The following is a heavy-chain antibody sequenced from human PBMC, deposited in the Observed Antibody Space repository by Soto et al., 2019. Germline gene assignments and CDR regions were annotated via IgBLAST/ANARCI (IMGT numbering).Heavy chain of an antibody. D-gene: IGHD3-22*01. V-gene: IGHV1-3*01. CDR2: INPDNGNT. J-gene: IGHJ4*02. CDR3: ARSPYYYDSSGYYN. Sequence: GASVKVSCKASGYTFTRYTMNWVRQAPGQRLEWMGWINPDNGNTKSSQKFQDRVIITRDTSASTAYMDLSSLRSDDTAVYYCARSPYYYDSSGYYNWGQGTLVTVSS. CDR1: GYTFTRYT.